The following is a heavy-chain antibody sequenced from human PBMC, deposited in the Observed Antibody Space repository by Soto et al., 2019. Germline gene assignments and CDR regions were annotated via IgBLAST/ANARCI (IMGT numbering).Heavy chain of an antibody. V-gene: IGHV1-18*04. Sequence: GASLKVSCKASCYTFTSFGISWVRQAPGQGLEWMGWISAYNGNTNYAQKLQGRVTMTTDTSTSTAYMELRSLRSDDTDVYYCARGRELRFYYYMDVWGKGTTVTVS. D-gene: IGHD5-18*01. J-gene: IGHJ6*03. CDR1: CYTFTSFG. CDR2: ISAYNGNT. CDR3: ARGRELRFYYYMDV.